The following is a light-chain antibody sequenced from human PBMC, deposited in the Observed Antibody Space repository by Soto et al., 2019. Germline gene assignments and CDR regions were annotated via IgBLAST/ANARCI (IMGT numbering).Light chain of an antibody. Sequence: EIVLTQSPGTLSLSPGXRATLSCRASQSVSSSYLAWYQQKPGQAPRLLIYGASSRATGIPDRFSGSGSGTDFTLTISRLEPEDFAVYYCQQYGSSPGTFGQGTKV. CDR3: QQYGSSPGT. CDR2: GAS. CDR1: QSVSSSY. V-gene: IGKV3-20*01. J-gene: IGKJ1*01.